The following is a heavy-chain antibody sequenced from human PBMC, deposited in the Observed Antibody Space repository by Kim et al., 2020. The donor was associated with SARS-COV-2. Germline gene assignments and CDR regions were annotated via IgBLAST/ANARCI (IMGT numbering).Heavy chain of an antibody. Sequence: SAQKVQGRVTLTTDTATATAYMELRSLRSDDTAMYYCARVGYYDSSGYFDYWGQGTLVTVSS. CDR3: ARVGYYDSSGYFDY. J-gene: IGHJ4*02. V-gene: IGHV1-18*01. D-gene: IGHD3-22*01.